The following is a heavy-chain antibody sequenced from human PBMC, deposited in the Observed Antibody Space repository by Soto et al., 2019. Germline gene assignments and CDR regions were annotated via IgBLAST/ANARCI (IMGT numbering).Heavy chain of an antibody. Sequence: QVQLVESGGGVVQSGRSLRLSCAASGFTFSPYTMHWVRQTPGKGLEWVAVISYDGSDKNYADSVRGRFTISRDNSKNTLFLQMNSLRAEDTALYYCARGGGFCGADCYKGGIDYWGQGTLVTVSS. V-gene: IGHV3-30-3*01. CDR2: ISYDGSDK. D-gene: IGHD2-21*02. CDR3: ARGGGFCGADCYKGGIDY. CDR1: GFTFSPYT. J-gene: IGHJ4*02.